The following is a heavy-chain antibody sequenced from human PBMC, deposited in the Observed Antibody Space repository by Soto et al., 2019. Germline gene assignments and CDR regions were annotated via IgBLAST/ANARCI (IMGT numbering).Heavy chain of an antibody. V-gene: IGHV3-23*01. J-gene: IGHJ5*02. D-gene: IGHD6-25*01. CDR2: ISGSGGST. CDR1: GFTFSSYA. CDR3: AKDPPRGGYLAGWFDP. Sequence: GGSLRLSCAASGFTFSSYAMSWVRQAPGKGLEWVSAISGSGGSTYYADSVKGRFTISRDNSKNTLYLQMNSLRAEDTAVYYCAKDPPRGGYLAGWFDPWGQGTLVTVSS.